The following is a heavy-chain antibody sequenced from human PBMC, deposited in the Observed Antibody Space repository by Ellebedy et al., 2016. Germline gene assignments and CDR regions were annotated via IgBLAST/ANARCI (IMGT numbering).Heavy chain of an antibody. J-gene: IGHJ3*01. CDR1: GFTFSSYS. Sequence: GESLKISCAASGFTFSSYSMNWVRQAPGKGLEWVSYISSSSSTIYYADSVKGRFTISRDNAKNSVYLQMNSLRDEDTAVYYCTRGGLDNSFDVWGQGTMVTVSS. CDR2: ISSSSSTI. V-gene: IGHV3-48*02. CDR3: TRGGLDNSFDV. D-gene: IGHD3-16*01.